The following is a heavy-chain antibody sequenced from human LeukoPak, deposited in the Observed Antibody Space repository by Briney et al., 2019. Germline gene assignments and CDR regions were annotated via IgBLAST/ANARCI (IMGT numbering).Heavy chain of an antibody. CDR1: GLTFSSYA. J-gene: IGHJ4*02. D-gene: IGHD6-19*01. CDR2: ISGSGGST. V-gene: IGHV3-23*01. CDR3: ARGEAVAGGGLFDY. Sequence: GGSLRLSCAASGLTFSSYAMSWVRQAPGKGLEWVSAISGSGGSTYYADSVKGRFTISRDNAKNSLYLQMNSLRAEDTAVYYCARGEAVAGGGLFDYWGQGTLVTVSS.